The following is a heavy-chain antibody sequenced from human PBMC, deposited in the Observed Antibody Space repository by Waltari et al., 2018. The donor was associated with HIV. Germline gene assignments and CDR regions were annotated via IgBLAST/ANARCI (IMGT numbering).Heavy chain of an antibody. CDR1: GFTFSRYA. CDR2: ISDIGGST. Sequence: EVQLLESGGGLVQPGGSRRLSCAASGFTFSRYALTWVRQAPGKGLEWVSAISDIGGSTYYADSVKGRFTISRDNSKNTLYLQMKSLRTEDTAVFYCAKGDSQDYYYYGMDVWGQGTTVTVSS. D-gene: IGHD4-4*01. CDR3: AKGDSQDYYYYGMDV. V-gene: IGHV3-23*01. J-gene: IGHJ6*02.